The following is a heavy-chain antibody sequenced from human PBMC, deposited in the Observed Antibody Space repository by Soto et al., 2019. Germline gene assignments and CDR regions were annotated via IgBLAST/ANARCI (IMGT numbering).Heavy chain of an antibody. Sequence: GGSLRLSCAASGFTFSSYGMHWVRQAPGKGLEWVAVISYDGSNKYYADSVKGRFTISRDNSKNTLYLQMNSLRAEDTAVYYCAKDPSDSSGYYYNPMENYFDYWGQGTLVTVSS. J-gene: IGHJ4*02. CDR3: AKDPSDSSGYYYNPMENYFDY. CDR1: GFTFSSYG. D-gene: IGHD3-22*01. CDR2: ISYDGSNK. V-gene: IGHV3-30*18.